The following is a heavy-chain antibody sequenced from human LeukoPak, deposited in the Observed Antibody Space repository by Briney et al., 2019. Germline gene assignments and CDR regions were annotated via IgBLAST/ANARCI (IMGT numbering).Heavy chain of an antibody. Sequence: ASVKVSCKASGYTFNSYPLTWVRQAPGVGFEWVGWITADNFNTNYAQKFQGRVTLTKETSTNTAYMEMRSLMSDDTAVYYCARVRTPFGVVASPDALDGWGQGTAVTVSS. D-gene: IGHD3-3*01. J-gene: IGHJ3*01. V-gene: IGHV1-18*01. CDR3: ARVRTPFGVVASPDALDG. CDR2: ITADNFNT. CDR1: GYTFNSYP.